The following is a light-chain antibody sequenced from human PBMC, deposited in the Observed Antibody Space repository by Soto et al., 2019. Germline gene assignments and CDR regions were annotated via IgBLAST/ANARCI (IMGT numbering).Light chain of an antibody. CDR3: CSYAGSYTVV. Sequence: QSALTQPRSVSGSPGQSVTISCTGTNSDVGGYNYVSWYQQLPGKAPKLMIYDVTKRPSGVPDRFSGSKSGNTASLTISGLQADDEADYYCCSYAGSYTVVFGGGTKVTVL. V-gene: IGLV2-11*01. J-gene: IGLJ2*01. CDR2: DVT. CDR1: NSDVGGYNY.